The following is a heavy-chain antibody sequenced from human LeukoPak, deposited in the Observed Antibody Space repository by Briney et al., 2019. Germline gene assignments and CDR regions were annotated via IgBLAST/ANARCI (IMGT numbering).Heavy chain of an antibody. CDR1: GFTFTSYW. V-gene: IGHV3-33*08. D-gene: IGHD3-22*01. CDR3: ARSGTTYYYDSGTRI. CDR2: MRYDGSNK. Sequence: GGSLRLSCAASGFTFTSYWMSWVRQAPGKGPEWVAFMRYDGSNKYYADSVKGRFTISRDNAKNSLYLQMNSLRAEDTAVYYCARSGTTYYYDSGTRIWGQGTMVTVSS. J-gene: IGHJ3*02.